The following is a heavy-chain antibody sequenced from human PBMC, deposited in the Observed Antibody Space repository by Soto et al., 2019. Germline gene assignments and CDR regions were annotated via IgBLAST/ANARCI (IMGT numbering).Heavy chain of an antibody. Sequence: ASVKVSCKVSGYTLTELSMHWVRQAPGKGLEWMGGFDPEDGETIYAQKFQGRVTMTEDTSTDTAYMELSSLRSEDTAVYYCATVAEVAGRYYYYGMDVWGQGTTVTVSS. V-gene: IGHV1-24*01. J-gene: IGHJ6*02. CDR1: GYTLTELS. CDR3: ATVAEVAGRYYYYGMDV. D-gene: IGHD6-19*01. CDR2: FDPEDGET.